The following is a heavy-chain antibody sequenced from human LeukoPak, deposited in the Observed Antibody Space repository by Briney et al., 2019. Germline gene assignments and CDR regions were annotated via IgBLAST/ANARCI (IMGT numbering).Heavy chain of an antibody. CDR3: AKEEGVMAIAGSPSGY. D-gene: IGHD2-21*01. CDR2: ISYDGTNK. CDR1: GFTFSNYG. Sequence: PEGSLRLSCAASGFTFSNYGIHWVRQAPGKGLEWVAIISYDGTNKYYADSVKGRFTISRDNSKNTLYLQMNSLRAEDTAMYYCAKEEGVMAIAGSPSGYWGQGTLVTVSS. J-gene: IGHJ4*02. V-gene: IGHV3-30*18.